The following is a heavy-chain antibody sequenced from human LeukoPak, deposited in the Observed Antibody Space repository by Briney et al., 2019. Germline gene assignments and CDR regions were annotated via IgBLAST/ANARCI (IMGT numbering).Heavy chain of an antibody. CDR3: ARDTLHYYIVTGYPSD. CDR2: IYSGGST. Sequence: GGSLRLSCADSGFTVSRKYMRWVRQAPGKGLEWVSVIYSGGSTHYADSVKGRFTISRDNSKNTLYLQMNSMRAEDTAVYYCARDTLHYYIVTGYPSDCGQGTLVTVSS. V-gene: IGHV3-66*01. D-gene: IGHD3-9*01. J-gene: IGHJ4*02. CDR1: GFTVSRKY.